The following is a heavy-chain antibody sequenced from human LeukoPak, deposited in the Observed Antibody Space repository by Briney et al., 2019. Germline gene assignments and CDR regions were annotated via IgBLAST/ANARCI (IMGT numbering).Heavy chain of an antibody. V-gene: IGHV1-18*01. D-gene: IGHD3-3*01. Sequence: ASVKVSCKASGYTFTSYGISWVRQAPGQGLEWMGWISAYNGNTNYAQKLQGRVTMTTDTSTSTAYMELRSLRSDDTAVYYCARVPRRFLEWVSTDAFDIWGQGTMVTVSS. CDR2: ISAYNGNT. CDR1: GYTFTSYG. J-gene: IGHJ3*02. CDR3: ARVPRRFLEWVSTDAFDI.